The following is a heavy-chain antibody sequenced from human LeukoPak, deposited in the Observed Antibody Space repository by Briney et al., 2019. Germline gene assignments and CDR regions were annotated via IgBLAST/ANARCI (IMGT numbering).Heavy chain of an antibody. J-gene: IGHJ4*02. D-gene: IGHD3-10*01. CDR1: GGSISSGGYS. Sequence: PSETLSLTCAVSGGSISSGGYSWSWIRQPPGKGLEWIGYIYHSGSTYYNPSLKSRVTISVDTSKNQFSLKLSSVTAADTAVYYCARHERGSGSYDYWGQGTLVTVSS. CDR3: ARHERGSGSYDY. CDR2: IYHSGST. V-gene: IGHV4-30-2*01.